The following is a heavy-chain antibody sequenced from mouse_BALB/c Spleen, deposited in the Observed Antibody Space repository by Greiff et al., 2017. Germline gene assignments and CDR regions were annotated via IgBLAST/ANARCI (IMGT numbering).Heavy chain of an antibody. Sequence: EVQLQQSGTVLARPGASVKMSCKTSGYSFTSYWMHWVKQRPGQGLEWIGANYPGNSATSYNQKFKDKAKLTAVTSASTAYMELSSLTNEDSTVYYCTRDYGNCDFSFDNWGQGTTRTVSS. D-gene: IGHD2-1*01. V-gene: IGHV1-5*01. J-gene: IGHJ2*01. CDR2: NYPGNSAT. CDR1: GYSFTSYW. CDR3: TRDYGNCDFSFDN.